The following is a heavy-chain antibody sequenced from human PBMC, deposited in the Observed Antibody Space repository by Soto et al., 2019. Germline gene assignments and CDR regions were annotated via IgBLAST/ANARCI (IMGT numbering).Heavy chain of an antibody. CDR3: VRDTSSGWHLKDH. D-gene: IGHD3-9*01. CDR2: ISWNSGSI. Sequence: EVDLVESGGGLAQPGRSQRLSCVASGFTFDDHGMHWVRQIPGRGLEWVSGISWNSGSIGYAESVKGRFTIFRDNAKNFLYLEMNSLRQEDTALYYCVRDTSSGWHLKDHWGQGVQVSVSS. CDR1: GFTFDDHG. V-gene: IGHV3-9*01. J-gene: IGHJ4*02.